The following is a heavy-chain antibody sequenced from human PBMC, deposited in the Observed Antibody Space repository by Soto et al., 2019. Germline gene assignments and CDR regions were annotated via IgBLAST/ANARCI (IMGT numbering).Heavy chain of an antibody. Sequence: VGSLRLSCAASGFTFSSYGMHWVRQAPGKGLEWVAVISYDGSNKYYADSVKGRFTISRDNSKNTLYLQMNSLRAEDTAVYYCAKVPGTTNFDYWGQGTLVTVSS. CDR3: AKVPGTTNFDY. CDR1: GFTFSSYG. D-gene: IGHD1-7*01. V-gene: IGHV3-30*18. CDR2: ISYDGSNK. J-gene: IGHJ4*02.